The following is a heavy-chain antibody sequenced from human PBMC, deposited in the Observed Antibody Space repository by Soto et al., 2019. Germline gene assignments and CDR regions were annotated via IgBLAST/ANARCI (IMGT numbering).Heavy chain of an antibody. V-gene: IGHV3-23*01. CDR2: VNPDGSDT. CDR3: AKQLGYCSTGRCYFDY. D-gene: IGHD2-2*01. CDR1: GFSFGDSA. J-gene: IGHJ4*02. Sequence: GSLRLSCAGSGFSFGDSAMSWVRQPPGKGLEWLAAVNPDGSDTFYADSVKGRFTISRDNSQNTVNLQMKSLRVEDTAIYYCAKQLGYCSTGRCYFDYWGQGTQVTVSS.